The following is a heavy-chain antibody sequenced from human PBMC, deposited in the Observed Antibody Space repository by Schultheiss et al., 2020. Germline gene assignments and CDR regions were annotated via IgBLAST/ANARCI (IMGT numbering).Heavy chain of an antibody. D-gene: IGHD5-12*01. CDR3: ASSPGGYDPLDS. CDR2: IYYSGST. J-gene: IGHJ4*02. Sequence: SQTLSLTCAVYGGSFSGYYWSWIRQPPGKGLEWIGYIYYSGSTNYNPSLKSRVTISVDTSKNQFSLKLSSVTAADTAVYYCASSPGGYDPLDSWGQGTLVNVSS. CDR1: GGSFSGYY. V-gene: IGHV4-59*01.